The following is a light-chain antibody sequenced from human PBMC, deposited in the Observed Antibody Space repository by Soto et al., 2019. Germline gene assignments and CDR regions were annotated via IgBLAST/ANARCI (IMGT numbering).Light chain of an antibody. Sequence: IQSPSTLSASVGDRATLSCRASQSVSSSYLAWYQQKPGQAPRLLIYGASSRATGIPDRFSGSGSGTDFTLTISRLEPEDFAVYYCQQYGSSPLTFGQGTRLEIK. J-gene: IGKJ5*01. CDR1: QSVSSSY. V-gene: IGKV3-20*01. CDR2: GAS. CDR3: QQYGSSPLT.